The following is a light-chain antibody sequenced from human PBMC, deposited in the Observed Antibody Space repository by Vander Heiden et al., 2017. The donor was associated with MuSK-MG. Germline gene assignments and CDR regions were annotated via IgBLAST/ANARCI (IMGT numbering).Light chain of an antibody. CDR2: DDG. CDR3: QVWDGSSGHV. Sequence: SYVLTQSPSVSVAPGMTARISCGGDSIWSKSVHWYQQKPGQAPVLVVYDDGDRPSGIPERFSGSNSGNTATLTITRVEAGDEADYYCQVWDGSSGHVFGSGTKVTVL. J-gene: IGLJ1*01. V-gene: IGLV3-21*03. CDR1: SIWSKS.